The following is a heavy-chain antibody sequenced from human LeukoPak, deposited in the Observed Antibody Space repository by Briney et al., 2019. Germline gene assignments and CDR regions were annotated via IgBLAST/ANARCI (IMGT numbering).Heavy chain of an antibody. CDR3: AREGRDDAFDI. CDR1: GGSINNYY. V-gene: IGHV4-59*01. CDR2: IYYRGST. J-gene: IGHJ3*02. Sequence: PSETLSLTCTVSGGSINNYYWSWIRQPPGKGLEWIGYIYYRGSTNYNPSLKSRVTFSVDTSKNQFSLKLNSVTAADTAVYYCAREGRDDAFDIWGQGTMVTVSS.